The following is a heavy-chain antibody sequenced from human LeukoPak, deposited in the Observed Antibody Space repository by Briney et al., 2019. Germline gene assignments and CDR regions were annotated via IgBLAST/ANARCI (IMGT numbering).Heavy chain of an antibody. CDR1: GFTFSSYA. D-gene: IGHD2-2*01. V-gene: IGHV3-30*04. Sequence: GGSLRLSCAASGFTFSSYAMHWVRQAPGKGLEWVAVISYDGSNKYYADSVKGRFTISRDNSKHTLYLQMNSLRAEDTAVYYCSKWKAIVLVPAARSPIDYWGQGTLVTVSS. CDR3: SKWKAIVLVPAARSPIDY. CDR2: ISYDGSNK. J-gene: IGHJ4*02.